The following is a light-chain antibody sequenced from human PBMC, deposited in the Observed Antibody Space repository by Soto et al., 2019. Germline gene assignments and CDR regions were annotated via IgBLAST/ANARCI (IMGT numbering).Light chain of an antibody. CDR1: QSISNY. J-gene: IGKJ1*01. CDR2: AAS. Sequence: DIQMTQSPSSLSASVGDRITITCRASQSISNYLNWYQHKPGEVPKLLIYAASTLQSGVPSRFSGSGSGTEFTLTINSLQPGDFATYYCQQSYSNPKTFGRGTMVE. V-gene: IGKV1-39*01. CDR3: QQSYSNPKT.